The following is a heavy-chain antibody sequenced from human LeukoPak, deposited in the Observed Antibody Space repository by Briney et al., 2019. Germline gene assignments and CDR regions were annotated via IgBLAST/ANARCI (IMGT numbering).Heavy chain of an antibody. CDR1: GGSISSSSYY. Sequence: SETLSLTCTVSGGSISSSSYYWGWIRQPPGKGLEWIGNMFYSGKTYYNPSLQSRVIISLDTSKNQFSLNLSSVTAADTAVYFCARGRYSFGYWGQGTLVTVSS. CDR3: ARGRYSFGY. CDR2: MFYSGKT. D-gene: IGHD5-18*01. J-gene: IGHJ4*02. V-gene: IGHV4-39*01.